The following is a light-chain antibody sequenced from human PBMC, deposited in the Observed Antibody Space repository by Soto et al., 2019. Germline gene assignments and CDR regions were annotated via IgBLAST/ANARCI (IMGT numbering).Light chain of an antibody. J-gene: IGLJ2*01. Sequence: QSALTQPASVSGSPGQSITISCTGTSSDVGSYALVSWYQHHPGKAPKLIICEDTNRPSGVSDRFSGSKSGNTASLTISGLQAEDEADYYCGAWDSSLSAVVFGGGTKLTVL. V-gene: IGLV2-23*01. CDR1: SSDVGSYAL. CDR2: EDT. CDR3: GAWDSSLSAVV.